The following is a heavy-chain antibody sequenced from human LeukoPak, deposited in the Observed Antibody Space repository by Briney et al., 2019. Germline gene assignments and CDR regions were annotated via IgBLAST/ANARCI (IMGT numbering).Heavy chain of an antibody. Sequence: GGSLRLSCPVSGFTFSSYWMHWVRQAPGKGLVWVSRINSDGSSTSYADSVKGRFTISRDNAKNTLYLQMNSLRAEDTAVYYCARVAVAGDIYFDYWGQGTLVTVSS. CDR2: INSDGSST. J-gene: IGHJ4*02. CDR3: ARVAVAGDIYFDY. D-gene: IGHD6-19*01. V-gene: IGHV3-74*01. CDR1: GFTFSSYW.